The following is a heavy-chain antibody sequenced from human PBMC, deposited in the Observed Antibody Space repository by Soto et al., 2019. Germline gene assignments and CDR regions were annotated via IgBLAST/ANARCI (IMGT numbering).Heavy chain of an antibody. CDR2: LSGTGTTT. J-gene: IGHJ5*02. D-gene: IGHD3-16*01. CDR3: GKFFVETGGSSGGPCARDA. V-gene: IGHV3-23*01. CDR1: GFTFSKYA. Sequence: EVQLLESGGGLVQPGGSLRLSCAASGFTFSKYAMSWVRQAPGKGLEWVSALSGTGTTTYSADSVRGRFTITRDNSNNILYLQMNSLSPEATALYYCGKFFVETGGSSGGPCARDAWGQGTLVTASS.